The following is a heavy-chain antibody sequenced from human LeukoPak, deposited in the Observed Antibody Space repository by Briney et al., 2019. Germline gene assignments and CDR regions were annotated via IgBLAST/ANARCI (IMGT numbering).Heavy chain of an antibody. CDR1: GFTFDDYA. D-gene: IGHD1-7*01. J-gene: IGHJ3*02. CDR3: AKYRRNWNYDWDAAFDI. V-gene: IGHV3-23*01. Sequence: GGSLRLSCAASGFTFDDYAMSWVRQAPGKGLEWVSAISGSGGSTYYADSVKGRFTISRDNSKNTPYLQMNSLRAEDTAVYYCAKYRRNWNYDWDAAFDIWGQGTMVTVSS. CDR2: ISGSGGST.